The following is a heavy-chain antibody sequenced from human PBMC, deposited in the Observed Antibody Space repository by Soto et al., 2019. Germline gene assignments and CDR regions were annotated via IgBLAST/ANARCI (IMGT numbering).Heavy chain of an antibody. V-gene: IGHV4-59*08. Sequence: SETLSLTCTVSGGSISSYYWSWIRQPPGKGLEWIGYIYYSGSTNYNPSLKSRVTISVDTSKNQLSLKLSSVTAADTAVYYCARLAYYDFWSGYYSYYYYYMDVWGKGTTVTVSS. CDR3: ARLAYYDFWSGYYSYYYYYMDV. CDR1: GGSISSYY. CDR2: IYYSGST. D-gene: IGHD3-3*01. J-gene: IGHJ6*03.